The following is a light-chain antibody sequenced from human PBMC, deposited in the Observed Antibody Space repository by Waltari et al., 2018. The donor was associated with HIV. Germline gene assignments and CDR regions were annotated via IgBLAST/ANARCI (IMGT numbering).Light chain of an antibody. V-gene: IGKV3-20*01. J-gene: IGKJ1*01. CDR2: GAS. Sequence: EIVLTQSPGTLSLSPGERATLSCRASQSVSSSSLAWYQQKPGQAPRHLIYGASSRATGIPDRFSGSGSGTDFTLTISRLEPEDFAVYYCQQYGSSPRTFGQGTKVEIK. CDR3: QQYGSSPRT. CDR1: QSVSSSS.